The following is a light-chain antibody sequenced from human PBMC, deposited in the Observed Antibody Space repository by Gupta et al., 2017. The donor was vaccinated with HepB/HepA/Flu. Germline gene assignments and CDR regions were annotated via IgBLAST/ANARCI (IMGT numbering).Light chain of an antibody. CDR1: NSDVGHSDF. J-gene: IGLJ1*01. CDR2: EVY. CDR3: FAYAVAKKDV. Sequence: QSALTPPPSASGSPGQSVTISCTGSNSDVGHSDFVSWYQQYPGKPPLLISCEVYKRPSGVPDRFAGSKSGNTASLTVSGLQAEDEAYYYCFAYAVAKKDVFGTGTTVTVL. V-gene: IGLV2-8*01.